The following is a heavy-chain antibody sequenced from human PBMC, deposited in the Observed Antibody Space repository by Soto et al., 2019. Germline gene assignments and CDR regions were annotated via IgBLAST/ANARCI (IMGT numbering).Heavy chain of an antibody. Sequence: GESLKISCXGSGSTFTSYWIGWVRQMPGKGLEWMGIIYPGDSDTRYSPSFKGQVTISADKSISTAYLQWSSLKASDTAMYYCARHRSNSEYYYYYMDVWGKGTTVTVSS. CDR3: ARHRSNSEYYYYYMDV. CDR2: IYPGDSDT. J-gene: IGHJ6*03. D-gene: IGHD4-4*01. V-gene: IGHV5-51*01. CDR1: GSTFTSYW.